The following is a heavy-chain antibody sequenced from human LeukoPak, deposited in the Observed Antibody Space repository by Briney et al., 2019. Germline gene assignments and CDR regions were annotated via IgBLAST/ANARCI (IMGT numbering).Heavy chain of an antibody. D-gene: IGHD2-15*01. J-gene: IGHJ3*02. V-gene: IGHV3-30-3*01. CDR1: GFTFSSYA. CDR2: ISYDGSNK. Sequence: GGSLRLSCAASGFTFSSYAMHWVRQAPGKGLEWVAVISYDGSNKYYADSVKGRFTISRDNSKNTLYLQMNSLRAEDTAVYYCARVRDGSSPNQNAFDIWGQGTMVTVSS. CDR3: ARVRDGSSPNQNAFDI.